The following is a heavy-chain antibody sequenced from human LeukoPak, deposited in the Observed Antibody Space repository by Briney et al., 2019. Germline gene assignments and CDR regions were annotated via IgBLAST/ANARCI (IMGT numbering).Heavy chain of an antibody. J-gene: IGHJ4*02. Sequence: GGSLRLSCAASGFTFSSYGMHWVRQAPGKGLEWVAVISYDGSNKYYADSVKGRFTISRDNSKNTLYLQMNSLRAEDTAVYYCAKGRQWLAYFDYRGQGTLVTVSS. CDR2: ISYDGSNK. D-gene: IGHD6-19*01. V-gene: IGHV3-30*18. CDR1: GFTFSSYG. CDR3: AKGRQWLAYFDY.